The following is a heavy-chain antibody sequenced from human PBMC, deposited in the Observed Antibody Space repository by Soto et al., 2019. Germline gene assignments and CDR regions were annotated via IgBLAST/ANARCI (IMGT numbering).Heavy chain of an antibody. J-gene: IGHJ4*02. CDR2: ITYDGSFQ. CDR3: AKDRVGGTFYTPLAF. V-gene: IGHV3-30*18. Sequence: GGSLRLSCQASGFNFDNYGIHWVRQAPGKGLEWVAVITYDGSFQYYADSVKGRFTISRDNSKNTLSLHLNTLKPEDTAVYHCAKDRVGGTFYTPLAFWGQGTLVTVSS. CDR1: GFNFDNYG. D-gene: IGHD1-7*01.